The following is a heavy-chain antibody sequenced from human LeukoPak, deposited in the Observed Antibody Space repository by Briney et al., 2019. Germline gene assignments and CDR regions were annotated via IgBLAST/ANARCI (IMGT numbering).Heavy chain of an antibody. CDR3: ARGQVPAAIIAEERGMDV. V-gene: IGHV1-18*01. CDR2: ISAYNGNT. Sequence: GASVKVSCKASGYTFTSYGISWVRQAPGQGLEWMGWISAYNGNTNYAQKLQGRVTMTTDTSTSTAYMELRSLRSDDTAVYYCARGQVPAAIIAEERGMDVWGKGTTVTVSS. D-gene: IGHD2-2*01. CDR1: GYTFTSYG. J-gene: IGHJ6*03.